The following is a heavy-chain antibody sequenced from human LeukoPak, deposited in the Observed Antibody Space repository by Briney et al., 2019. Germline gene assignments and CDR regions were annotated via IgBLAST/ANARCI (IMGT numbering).Heavy chain of an antibody. J-gene: IGHJ3*02. CDR3: ARDVSVCSGGSCYSVNAFDI. V-gene: IGHV4-59*01. CDR1: GGSISTYY. Sequence: SETLSVTCAVSGGSISTYYWSWIRQPPGKGLEWIGYIYYSGSTNYNPSLNSRVTISVDPSKNQFSLKLNSVTTADTAVYYCARDVSVCSGGSCYSVNAFDIWGQGAMVTVSS. CDR2: IYYSGST. D-gene: IGHD2-15*01.